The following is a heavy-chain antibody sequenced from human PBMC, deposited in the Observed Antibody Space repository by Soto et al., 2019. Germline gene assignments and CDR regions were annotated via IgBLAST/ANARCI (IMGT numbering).Heavy chain of an antibody. V-gene: IGHV1-69*06. Sequence: QVQLVQSGAAVKKPGSSVKVSCKASGGTFSSYAISWGRQAPGQGLEWMGGIRPIFGTANYAQKVQGRVTNNADKSTSTAYMGLSSLGSEDTAVYYCARDGGSDGYNRFGYWGQGTLVTVSS. D-gene: IGHD2-21*01. CDR3: ARDGGSDGYNRFGY. J-gene: IGHJ4*02. CDR1: GGTFSSYA. CDR2: IRPIFGTA.